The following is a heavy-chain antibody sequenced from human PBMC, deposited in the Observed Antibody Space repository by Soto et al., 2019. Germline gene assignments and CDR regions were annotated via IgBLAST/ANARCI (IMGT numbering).Heavy chain of an antibody. V-gene: IGHV1-18*01. CDR3: ARVLGYFDWGRGGGLLDP. CDR1: GYTFTSSG. D-gene: IGHD3-9*01. Sequence: QVQLVPSGAEVKKPGASVKVSCKASGYTFTSSGISWVRQAPGQGLEWMGWISAYNGNTNYAQKLQGRVTMTTDTSTSTAYMELRSLRSDATAVYYCARVLGYFDWGRGGGLLDPWGQGTLLTVSA. J-gene: IGHJ5*02. CDR2: ISAYNGNT.